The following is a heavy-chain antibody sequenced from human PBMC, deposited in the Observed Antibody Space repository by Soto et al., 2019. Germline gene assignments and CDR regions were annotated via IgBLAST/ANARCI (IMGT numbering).Heavy chain of an antibody. Sequence: PSETLSLTCTVSGGSIRTGDYYWVWIRQTPGRGLEWIGSVYYTGTTYYTPSLQGRVTMSADTSKNTFFLELRSVTAADTAVYYCARGPPRVQWFDPWGLGTLVTVSS. CDR3: ARGPPRVQWFDP. CDR1: GGSIRTGDYY. J-gene: IGHJ5*02. V-gene: IGHV4-39*02. CDR2: VYYTGTT.